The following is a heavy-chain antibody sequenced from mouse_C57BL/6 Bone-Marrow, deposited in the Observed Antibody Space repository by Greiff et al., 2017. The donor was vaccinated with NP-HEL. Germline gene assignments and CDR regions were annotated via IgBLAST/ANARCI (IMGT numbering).Heavy chain of an antibody. J-gene: IGHJ1*03. V-gene: IGHV1-55*01. CDR3: ARGWDYYGSSYWYFDV. Sequence: QVQLQQPGAELVKPGASVKMSCKASGYTFTSYWITWVKQRPGQGLEWIGDSYPGSGSTNYNEKFKSKATLTVDTSSSTAYMQLSSLTSEDSAVYYCARGWDYYGSSYWYFDVWGTGTTVTVSS. D-gene: IGHD1-1*01. CDR2: SYPGSGST. CDR1: GYTFTSYW.